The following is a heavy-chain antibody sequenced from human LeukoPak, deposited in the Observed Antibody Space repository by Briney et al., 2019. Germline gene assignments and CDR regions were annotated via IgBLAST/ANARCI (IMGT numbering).Heavy chain of an antibody. Sequence: ASVKVSCKASGYTFTGYYIHWVRQAPGQGLEWMGWINVHTGVAHYAQKFQGRVTMTRDTSISTAYMELSRLRSDDTAVFYCARTHYDSNAYYSPAGYWGQGTLVTVSS. D-gene: IGHD3-22*01. CDR2: INVHTGVA. CDR1: GYTFTGYY. J-gene: IGHJ4*02. CDR3: ARTHYDSNAYYSPAGY. V-gene: IGHV1-2*02.